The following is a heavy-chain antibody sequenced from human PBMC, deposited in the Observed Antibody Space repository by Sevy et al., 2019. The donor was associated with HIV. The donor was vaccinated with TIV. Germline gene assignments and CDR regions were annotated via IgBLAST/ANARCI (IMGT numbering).Heavy chain of an antibody. CDR2: INSDGSST. Sequence: GGSLRLSCAASGFTFSSYWMHWVRQAPGKGLVWVSRINSDGSSTSYADSVKGRFTISRDNAKNTLYLQMNSLGAEDTAVYYCARGLYDYIWGSYRYYYYYYGMDVWGQGTTVTVSS. J-gene: IGHJ6*02. V-gene: IGHV3-74*01. D-gene: IGHD3-16*02. CDR3: ARGLYDYIWGSYRYYYYYYGMDV. CDR1: GFTFSSYW.